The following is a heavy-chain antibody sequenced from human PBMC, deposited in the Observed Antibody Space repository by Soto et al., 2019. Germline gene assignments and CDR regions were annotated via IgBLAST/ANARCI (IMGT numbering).Heavy chain of an antibody. Sequence: SETLSLTCTVSGASIRSTDYYWSWIRQAPGKGLEWIGYVYYTGSTYYNPSLMSRLTISVDTSKNQFSLKLTSVTAAETAVYYCVRTDREGAVAPHWFDRWGQGTQVTVSS. CDR1: GASIRSTDYY. V-gene: IGHV4-30-4*01. CDR3: VRTDREGAVAPHWFDR. CDR2: VYYTGST. D-gene: IGHD2-21*02. J-gene: IGHJ5*02.